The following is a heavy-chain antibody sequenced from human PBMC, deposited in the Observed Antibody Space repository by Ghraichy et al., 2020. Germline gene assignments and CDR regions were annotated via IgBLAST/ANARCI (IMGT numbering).Heavy chain of an antibody. D-gene: IGHD3-10*01. Sequence: LSLTCAASGFTFSSYSMNWVRQAPGKGLEWVSYISSSSSTIYYADSVKGRFTISRDNAKNSLYLQMNSLRDEDTAVYYCARVITMVRGVIISGYYGMDVWGQGTTVTVSS. CDR3: ARVITMVRGVIISGYYGMDV. V-gene: IGHV3-48*02. CDR2: ISSSSSTI. CDR1: GFTFSSYS. J-gene: IGHJ6*02.